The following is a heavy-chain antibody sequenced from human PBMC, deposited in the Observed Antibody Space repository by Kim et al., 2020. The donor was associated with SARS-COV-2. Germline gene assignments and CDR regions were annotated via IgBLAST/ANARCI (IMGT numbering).Heavy chain of an antibody. D-gene: IGHD3-22*01. CDR2: IYYSGST. J-gene: IGHJ4*02. CDR3: ESSYYDSWCYYYAY. Sequence: SETLSLTCTASGGSISSYYWSWIRQPPGKGLERIGYIYYSGSTNYNPSLKSRVTISVAMSTNKFPLTLSSVTVADTAVYYCESSYYDSWCYYYAYWGEG. CDR1: GGSISSYY. V-gene: IGHV4-59*08.